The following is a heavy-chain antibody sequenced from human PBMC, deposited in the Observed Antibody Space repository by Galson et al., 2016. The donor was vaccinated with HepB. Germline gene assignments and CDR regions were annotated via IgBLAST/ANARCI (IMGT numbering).Heavy chain of an antibody. CDR2: IYPDASDI. D-gene: IGHD2-15*01. Sequence: QSGAEVKKPGKSLIISCKASGYNFRNFWIAWVRQMPGKGLEWMGIIYPDASDIRYNPSFRGQVTISADTSITTAYLQWSSLKASDTAIYYCARSRDYSLDYWGQGTLVTVSS. CDR1: GYNFRNFW. J-gene: IGHJ4*02. V-gene: IGHV5-51*01. CDR3: ARSRDYSLDY.